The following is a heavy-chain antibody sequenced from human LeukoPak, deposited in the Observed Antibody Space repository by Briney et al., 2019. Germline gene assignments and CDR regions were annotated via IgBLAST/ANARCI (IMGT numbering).Heavy chain of an antibody. Sequence: PGGSLRLSCAASRFTFRNYGMHWVRQAPGKGLEWVAVIWYDGSNKYYADSVKGRFTISRDNSKNTLYLQMNSLRAEDTATYYWGRDRNNHNFDFWGKGPWSPSPQ. D-gene: IGHD1/OR15-1a*01. J-gene: IGHJ4*03. CDR2: IWYDGSNK. V-gene: IGHV3-33*01. CDR3: GRDRNNHNFDF. CDR1: RFTFRNYG.